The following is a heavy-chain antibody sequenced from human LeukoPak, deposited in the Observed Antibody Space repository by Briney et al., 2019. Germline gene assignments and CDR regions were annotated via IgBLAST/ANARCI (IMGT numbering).Heavy chain of an antibody. V-gene: IGHV1-69*06. CDR3: ARSHDYGDYGDVRRYYYYYMDV. J-gene: IGHJ6*03. CDR1: GYTLTELS. D-gene: IGHD4-17*01. Sequence: ASVKVSCKVSGYTLTELSMHWVRQAPGKGLEWMGGIIPIFGTANYAQKFQGRVTITADKSTSTAYMELSSLRSEDTAVYYCARSHDYGDYGDVRRYYYYYMDVWGKGTTVTVSS. CDR2: IIPIFGTA.